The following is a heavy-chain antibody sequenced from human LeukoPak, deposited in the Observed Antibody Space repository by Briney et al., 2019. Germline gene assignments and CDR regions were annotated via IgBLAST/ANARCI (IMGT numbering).Heavy chain of an antibody. D-gene: IGHD3-22*01. CDR1: GGSINDYY. CDR3: ASSRQHYYDNSGYFDF. CDR2: IYASGHT. J-gene: IGHJ4*02. V-gene: IGHV4-4*09. Sequence: SETLSLTRTVSGGSINDYYWNYIRQSPDKGLEWIGYIYASGHTKYNPSLKSRVTISLDTSTNQFSLKLTSMTAADTAVYYCASSRQHYYDNSGYFDFWGQGILVTVSS.